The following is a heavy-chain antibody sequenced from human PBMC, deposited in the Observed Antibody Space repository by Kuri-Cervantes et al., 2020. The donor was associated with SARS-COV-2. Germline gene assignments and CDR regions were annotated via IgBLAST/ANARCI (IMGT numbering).Heavy chain of an antibody. Sequence: GGSLRLSCAASGFTFADYAMSWVRQAPGKGLEWVSSISASGGSANYADSVKGRLTVSRDNSKNTLYLQINSLRAEDTAVDYCANGHSFGYPPYDYWGQGTLITVSS. D-gene: IGHD5-18*01. CDR1: GFTFADYA. J-gene: IGHJ4*02. CDR3: ANGHSFGYPPYDY. CDR2: ISASGGSA. V-gene: IGHV3-23*01.